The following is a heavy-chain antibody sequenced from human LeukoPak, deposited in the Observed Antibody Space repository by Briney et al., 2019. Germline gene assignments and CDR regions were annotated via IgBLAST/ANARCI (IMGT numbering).Heavy chain of an antibody. CDR3: ARDRRLGLDY. Sequence: PGGSLRLSCAASGFSLSPYWMSWVRQAPGKGLEWVANVKPDGSEKYYVDSVKGRFTISRDNAKNSLYLQMNSLRAEDSAVYYCARDRRLGLDYWGQGTLVTVSS. CDR1: GFSLSPYW. D-gene: IGHD7-27*01. CDR2: VKPDGSEK. V-gene: IGHV3-7*01. J-gene: IGHJ4*02.